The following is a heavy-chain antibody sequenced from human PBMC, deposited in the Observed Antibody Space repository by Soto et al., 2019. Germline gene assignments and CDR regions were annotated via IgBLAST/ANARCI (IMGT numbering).Heavy chain of an antibody. Sequence: QVQLVESGGGVVQPGRSLRLSCAASGFTFSSHAMHWVRQGPGKGLEWVAIISYDGSTTYYADSVKGRFTISRDNSKNTLYLQINSLRVDDTAVYFCARHLASTVTTSGWFDPWGQGTLVTVSS. D-gene: IGHD4-4*01. J-gene: IGHJ5*02. V-gene: IGHV3-30-3*01. CDR1: GFTFSSHA. CDR3: ARHLASTVTTSGWFDP. CDR2: ISYDGSTT.